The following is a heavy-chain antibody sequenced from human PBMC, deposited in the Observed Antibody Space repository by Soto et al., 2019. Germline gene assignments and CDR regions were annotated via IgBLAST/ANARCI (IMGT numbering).Heavy chain of an antibody. CDR3: AREGVGGYDLQAAFDI. CDR2: INPNSGGT. D-gene: IGHD5-12*01. Sequence: ASVKVSCKASGYTFTGYYMHWVRQAPGQGLEWMGWINPNSGGTNYAQKFQGWVTMTRDTSISTAYMELSRLRSDDTAVYYCAREGVGGYDLQAAFDIWGQGTMVTVSS. V-gene: IGHV1-2*04. CDR1: GYTFTGYY. J-gene: IGHJ3*02.